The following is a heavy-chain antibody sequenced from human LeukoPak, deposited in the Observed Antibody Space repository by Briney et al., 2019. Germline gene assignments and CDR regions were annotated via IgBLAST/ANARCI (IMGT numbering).Heavy chain of an antibody. V-gene: IGHV3-7*01. J-gene: IGHJ4*02. Sequence: GGSLRLSCAASGFTFSRHWMDWVRQAPGKGLEWVANTNQDGSAKNYVDSVRGRFTISRDNAENSLYLQMNSLRAEDTAVYYCAREGAGRDGYNWVDYFDYWGQGTLVTVSS. CDR2: TNQDGSAK. CDR3: AREGAGRDGYNWVDYFDY. D-gene: IGHD5-24*01. CDR1: GFTFSRHW.